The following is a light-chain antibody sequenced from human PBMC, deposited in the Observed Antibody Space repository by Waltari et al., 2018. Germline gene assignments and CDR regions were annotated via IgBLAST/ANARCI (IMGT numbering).Light chain of an antibody. V-gene: IGLV2-14*03. CDR3: ASYIGSALEL. Sequence: QSALTQPASVSGSPGQSITISCTGTNSDIGASNYVSWYQQHPGQAPLLLIFDVTFRSAGVSHRVSGSNSGNTASLTISGLQAEDEADYFCASYIGSALELFGGGTRLTVL. J-gene: IGLJ3*02. CDR2: DVT. CDR1: NSDIGASNY.